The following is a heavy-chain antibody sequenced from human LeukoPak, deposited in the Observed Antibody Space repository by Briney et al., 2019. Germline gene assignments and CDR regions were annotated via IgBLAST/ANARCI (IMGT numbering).Heavy chain of an antibody. J-gene: IGHJ5*02. CDR3: ARGYSSSWYFNWFDP. Sequence: PSETLSLTCSVSGGSISSYYWSWIRQPPGKGLEWIGYIYYSGSTNYNPSLKSRVTISVDTSKNQFSLRLSSVTAADTAAYYCARGYSSSWYFNWFDPWGQGTLVTVSS. CDR2: IYYSGST. V-gene: IGHV4-59*08. CDR1: GGSISSYY. D-gene: IGHD6-13*01.